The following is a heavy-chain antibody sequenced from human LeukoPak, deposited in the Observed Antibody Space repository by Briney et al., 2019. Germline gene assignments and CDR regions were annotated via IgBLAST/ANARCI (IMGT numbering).Heavy chain of an antibody. V-gene: IGHV3-74*01. J-gene: IGHJ4*02. CDR1: GFYFSGDW. Sequence: GGSLRLSCTASGFYFSGDWMRWARQLPRKGLVWVSRISPTGSTTSYADSVKGRFTVSRDNAKNTLYLQVNNLRAEDTAVYYCARGPNSNWSGLDFWGQGTLLTVSS. D-gene: IGHD6-6*01. CDR2: ISPTGSTT. CDR3: ARGPNSNWSGLDF.